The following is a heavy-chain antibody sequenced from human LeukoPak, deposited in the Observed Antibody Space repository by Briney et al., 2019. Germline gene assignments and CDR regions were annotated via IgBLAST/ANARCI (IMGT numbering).Heavy chain of an antibody. Sequence: SETLSLTCTVSGGSISSYYWSWIRQPPGKGLGRIGYIYYSGSTNYNPSLKSRVTISVDKSKNQFSLKLSSVTAADTAGYYCARERAARAFDYWGRGTVVTVSS. V-gene: IGHV4-59*01. CDR1: GGSISSYY. J-gene: IGHJ4*02. CDR2: IYYSGST. CDR3: ARERAARAFDY. D-gene: IGHD6-6*01.